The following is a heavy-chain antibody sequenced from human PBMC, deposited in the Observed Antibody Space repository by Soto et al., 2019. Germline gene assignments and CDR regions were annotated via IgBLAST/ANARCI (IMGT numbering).Heavy chain of an antibody. CDR3: AHRVLRTVFGLVTTTAIYFDL. J-gene: IGHJ4*02. V-gene: IGHV2-5*02. CDR1: GFSLTTSGVC. Sequence: QITLNESGPTVVRPTETLTLTCRFSGFSLTTSGVCVGWIRQSPGKAPEWLALIYWDDDKRYSASLKSRFTITNDTSKHQVVLTVSDVDPTDTATYYCAHRVLRTVFGLVTTTAIYFDLWVQGTPVAVSS. D-gene: IGHD3-3*01. CDR2: IYWDDDK.